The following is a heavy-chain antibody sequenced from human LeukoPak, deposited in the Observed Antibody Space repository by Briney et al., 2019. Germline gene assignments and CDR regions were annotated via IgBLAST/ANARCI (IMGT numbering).Heavy chain of an antibody. CDR2: ISGSGGST. D-gene: IGHD3-16*02. CDR1: GFTFSSYA. Sequence: PGESLRLSCAVSGFTFSSYAMSWVRPPPGKGLEWVSSISGSGGSTYYADSVKGRFTISRDKSKNPRYLPMTSLRAGDTAVYLCAKDRSGLITFGGVIVDGGDAFVIWGQGTMVTVSS. J-gene: IGHJ3*02. V-gene: IGHV3-23*01. CDR3: AKDRSGLITFGGVIVDGGDAFVI.